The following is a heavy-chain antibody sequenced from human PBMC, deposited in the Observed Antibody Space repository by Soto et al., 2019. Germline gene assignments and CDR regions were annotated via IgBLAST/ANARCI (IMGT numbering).Heavy chain of an antibody. Sequence: ESQLVESGGGLVQPGGSLRLSCAASGFTLSDYWMSWVRQAPGKGLEWLANIKHDGSEKYYVDSVKGRFTVSRDNAKNSLYLQMTGLRTEDTAVYYCARLRTTWYLDYWGRGTLVTASS. CDR3: ARLRTTWYLDY. J-gene: IGHJ4*02. V-gene: IGHV3-7*03. CDR2: IKHDGSEK. CDR1: GFTLSDYW.